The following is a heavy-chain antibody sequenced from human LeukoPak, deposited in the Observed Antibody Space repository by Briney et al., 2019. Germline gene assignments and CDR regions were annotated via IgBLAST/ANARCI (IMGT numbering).Heavy chain of an antibody. CDR2: IWYDGRNR. CDR3: ARDVAAAGSNYFDY. V-gene: IGHV3-33*01. Sequence: PGGSLRLSCAASGFTFSSYGMHWVRRAPGKGLEWVAVIWYDGRNRYYADSVKGRFTISRDNSKSTLYLQMNSLRAEDTAVYYCARDVAAAGSNYFDYWGQGTLVTVSS. D-gene: IGHD6-13*01. J-gene: IGHJ4*02. CDR1: GFTFSSYG.